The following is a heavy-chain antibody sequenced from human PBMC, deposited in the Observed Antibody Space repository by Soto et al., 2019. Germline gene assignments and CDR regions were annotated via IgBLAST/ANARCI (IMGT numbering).Heavy chain of an antibody. CDR3: AEVYYGSKGY. V-gene: IGHV1-18*01. D-gene: IGHD3-10*01. Sequence: QVQLVQSGAEVKKPGASVKVSCKASGYTFTSYGISWVRQAPGQGLEWMGWISAYNGNTNYAQKLQGRVTMTTDTSTSTTHMVLRRLRADDTADYYGAEVYYGSKGYWGQGTLVTVSS. J-gene: IGHJ4*02. CDR2: ISAYNGNT. CDR1: GYTFTSYG.